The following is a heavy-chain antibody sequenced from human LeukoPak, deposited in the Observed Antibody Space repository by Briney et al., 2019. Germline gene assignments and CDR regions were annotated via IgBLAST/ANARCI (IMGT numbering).Heavy chain of an antibody. V-gene: IGHV1-18*01. CDR3: AVAGYSSSWYLTDFDY. Sequence: GASVKVSCKASGYTFTSYGISWVRQAPGQGLEWMGWISAYNGNTNYAQKLQGRVTMTTDTSTGTAYMELRSLRSGDTAVYYCAVAGYSSSWYLTDFDYWGQGTLVTVSS. J-gene: IGHJ4*02. D-gene: IGHD6-13*01. CDR1: GYTFTSYG. CDR2: ISAYNGNT.